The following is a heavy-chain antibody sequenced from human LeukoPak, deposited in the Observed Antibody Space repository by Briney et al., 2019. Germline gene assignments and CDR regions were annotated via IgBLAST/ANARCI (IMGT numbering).Heavy chain of an antibody. CDR1: GYTFTSYY. CDR3: ARDFPPRIAAAERGGYWFDP. J-gene: IGHJ5*02. D-gene: IGHD6-13*01. CDR2: INPSGGST. Sequence: ASVKVSCKASGYTFTSYYMHWVRQAPGQGLEWMGIINPSGGSTSYAQKFQGRVTMTRDMSTSTVYMELSSLRSEDTAVYYCARDFPPRIAAAERGGYWFDPWGQGTLVTVSS. V-gene: IGHV1-46*01.